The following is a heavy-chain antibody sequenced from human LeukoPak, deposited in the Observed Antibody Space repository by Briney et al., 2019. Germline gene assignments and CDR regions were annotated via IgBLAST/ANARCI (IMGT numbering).Heavy chain of an antibody. Sequence: PGGSLRLSCAASGFTFSTYRMNWVRQAPGKGLDWLSYISSGSNTIFYADSVKGRFTISRDNAKNSLFLQVNSLRDEDTAVYYCARDKWSSWYYFDYWGQGTLVTVSS. D-gene: IGHD6-13*01. V-gene: IGHV3-48*02. CDR2: ISSGSNTI. J-gene: IGHJ4*02. CDR1: GFTFSTYR. CDR3: ARDKWSSWYYFDY.